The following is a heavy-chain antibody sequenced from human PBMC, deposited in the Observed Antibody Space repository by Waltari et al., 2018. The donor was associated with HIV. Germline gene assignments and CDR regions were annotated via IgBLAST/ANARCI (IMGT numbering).Heavy chain of an antibody. D-gene: IGHD3-22*01. CDR3: AASFYDSSGYRY. V-gene: IGHV3-15*01. Sequence: EVHLVESGGGLVKPGGSLRLSCAASGFDFSSAWMSWVRQAPGQGLEWVGRLKSATDGGTTDSAAPVKDRFSMSRDDSKNTLYLQMNSLKTEDTAMYYCAASFYDSSGYRYWGQGTLVTVSS. CDR1: GFDFSSAW. CDR2: LKSATDGGTT. J-gene: IGHJ4*02.